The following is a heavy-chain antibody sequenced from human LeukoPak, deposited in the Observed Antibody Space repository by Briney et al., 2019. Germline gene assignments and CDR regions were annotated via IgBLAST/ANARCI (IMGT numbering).Heavy chain of an antibody. CDR1: GGSFSSGGYY. J-gene: IGHJ5*02. Sequence: PSETLSLTCTVSGGSFSSGGYYWGWHRQHPGMGREGLGYIYYSGSTYDNPSHKSRVTISVDTSKNQFSLKLSSVTAAATAVYYCARGEESYYDFWSGYYSGWFDPWGQGTLVTVSS. D-gene: IGHD3-3*01. CDR2: IYYSGST. V-gene: IGHV4-31*03. CDR3: ARGEESYYDFWSGYYSGWFDP.